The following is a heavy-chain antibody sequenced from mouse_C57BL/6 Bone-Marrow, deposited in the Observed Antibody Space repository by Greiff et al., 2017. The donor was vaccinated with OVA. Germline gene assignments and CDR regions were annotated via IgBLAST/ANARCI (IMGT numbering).Heavy chain of an antibody. Sequence: QVQLQQPGAELVMPGASVKLSCKASGYTFTSYWMHWVKQRPGQGLEWIGEIDPSDSYTNYNQKFKGKSTLTVDKSSSTAYMQLSSLTSEDSAVYYCARREIYYYGSSNVGGAMDYWGQGTSVTVSS. CDR3: ARREIYYYGSSNVGGAMDY. D-gene: IGHD1-1*01. J-gene: IGHJ4*01. CDR1: GYTFTSYW. CDR2: IDPSDSYT. V-gene: IGHV1-69*01.